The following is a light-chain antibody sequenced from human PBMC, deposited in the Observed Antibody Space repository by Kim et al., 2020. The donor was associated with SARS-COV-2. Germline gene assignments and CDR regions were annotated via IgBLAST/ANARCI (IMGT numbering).Light chain of an antibody. J-gene: IGLJ3*02. CDR2: GKN. CDR1: SLRSYY. V-gene: IGLV3-19*01. CDR3: NSRDISGNRV. Sequence: SSELTQDPAVSVALGQTVRITCQGDSLRSYYASWYQQKPGQAPVLVIYGKNNRPSGIPDRFSGSSSGNTASLTITGAQAEDEADYYCNSRDISGNRVFGG.